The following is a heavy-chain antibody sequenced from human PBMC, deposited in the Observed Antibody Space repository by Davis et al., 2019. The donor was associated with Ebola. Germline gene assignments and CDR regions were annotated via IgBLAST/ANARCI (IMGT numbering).Heavy chain of an antibody. CDR2: IYYSGST. CDR3: ARVYYYATSGYSYYFDY. V-gene: IGHV4-31*03. Sequence: MPSETLSLTCTVSGGSISSRNYYWSWIRQHPGKGLEWIGYIYYSGSTYYHPSLKSRVTISVDTSKNQFSLKLSSVTAADTAVYYCARVYYYATSGYSYYFDYWGQGTLVTVSS. D-gene: IGHD3-22*01. CDR1: GGSISSRNYY. J-gene: IGHJ4*02.